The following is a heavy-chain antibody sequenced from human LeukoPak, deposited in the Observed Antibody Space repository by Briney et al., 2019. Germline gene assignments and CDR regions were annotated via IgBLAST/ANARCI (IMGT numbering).Heavy chain of an antibody. CDR1: GGSFSGYY. D-gene: IGHD3-22*01. J-gene: IGHJ4*02. CDR2: INHSGST. V-gene: IGHV4-34*01. Sequence: SETLSLTCAVYGGSFSGYYWSWIRQPPGKGLEWIGEINHSGSTNYNPSLKSRVTTSVDTSKNQFSLKLSSVTAADTAVYYCARGPYYDSSGYYNYWGQGTLVTVSS. CDR3: ARGPYYDSSGYYNY.